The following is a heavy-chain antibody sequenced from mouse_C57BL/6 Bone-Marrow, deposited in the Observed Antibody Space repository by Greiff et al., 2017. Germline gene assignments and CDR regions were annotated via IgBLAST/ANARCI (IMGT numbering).Heavy chain of an antibody. CDR3: ARCYGSRFDY. Sequence: QVQLKESGPELVKPGASVKISCKASGYAFSSSWMNWVKQRPGKGLEWIGRIYPGDGDTNYNGKFKGKATLTADKSSSTAYMQLSSLTSEDSAVYFCARCYGSRFDYWGQGTTLTVSS. J-gene: IGHJ2*01. CDR1: GYAFSSSW. D-gene: IGHD1-1*01. CDR2: IYPGDGDT. V-gene: IGHV1-82*01.